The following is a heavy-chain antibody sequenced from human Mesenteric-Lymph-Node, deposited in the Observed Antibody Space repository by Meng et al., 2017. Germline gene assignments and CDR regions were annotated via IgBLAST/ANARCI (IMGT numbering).Heavy chain of an antibody. J-gene: IGHJ4*02. CDR2: IRRTASAT. Sequence: GESLKISCAASGFTFSSFEMNWVRQAPGKGLEWVSSIRRTASATYYAESVRGRVTVSRDNARNSLFLEMNSLRGEDTAVYYCARLPTIAAAGTNRAYWGQGTLVTVSS. V-gene: IGHV3-48*03. CDR1: GFTFSSFE. CDR3: ARLPTIAAAGTNRAY. D-gene: IGHD6-13*01.